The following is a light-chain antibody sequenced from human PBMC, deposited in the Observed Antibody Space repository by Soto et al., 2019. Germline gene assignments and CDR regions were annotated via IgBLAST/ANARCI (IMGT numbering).Light chain of an antibody. CDR1: QDISNF. J-gene: IGKJ3*01. Sequence: DIQMTQSPSSLSASVGDRVTITCQASQDISNFLNWYQQKPGTAPKLLIYDASNLETGVPSRFSGSGSGTDFTITISRLQPEDIATYYCQQYDHLPPFTFGPGTKVDIK. CDR3: QQYDHLPPFT. CDR2: DAS. V-gene: IGKV1-33*01.